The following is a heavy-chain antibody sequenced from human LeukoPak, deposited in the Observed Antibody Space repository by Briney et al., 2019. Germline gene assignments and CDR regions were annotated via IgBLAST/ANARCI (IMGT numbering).Heavy chain of an antibody. CDR1: GGTFSSYA. J-gene: IGHJ4*02. V-gene: IGHV1-69*13. CDR3: ARGCSGGSCPYDY. CDR2: IIPIFGTA. Sequence: SVKVSCKASGGTFSSYAISWVRQAPGQGLEWMGGIIPIFGTANYAQKFQGRVTITADESTSTAYMELSNLRSEDTAVYYCARGCSGGSCPYDYWGQGTLVTVSS. D-gene: IGHD2-15*01.